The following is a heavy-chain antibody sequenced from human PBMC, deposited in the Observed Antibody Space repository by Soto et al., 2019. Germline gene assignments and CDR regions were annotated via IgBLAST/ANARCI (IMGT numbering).Heavy chain of an antibody. CDR3: ARVGLADIVLMVYDPSFYYGMDV. Sequence: ASVKVSCKASGYTFTSYGISWVRQPPGQGLEWMGCISAYKANTNYPQKLQRRDTMTTDTSTSTVYMVLRSLRSDDTAVYYCARVGLADIVLMVYDPSFYYGMDVWGQGTTLTASS. CDR1: GYTFTSYG. J-gene: IGHJ6*02. CDR2: ISAYKANT. D-gene: IGHD2-8*01. V-gene: IGHV1-18*04.